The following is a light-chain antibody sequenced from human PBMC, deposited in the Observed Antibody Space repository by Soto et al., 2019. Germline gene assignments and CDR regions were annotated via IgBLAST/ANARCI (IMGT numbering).Light chain of an antibody. V-gene: IGLV1-44*01. CDR2: HGN. J-gene: IGLJ2*01. CDR1: SSNIGSNP. Sequence: QAVVTQPPSASGTPGQRVTISCSGSSSNIGSNPVNWYQQLPGAAPKLLIYHGNQRPSGVPDRFSGSKSGTSASLAIGGLQSEDEADYFCAAWDDTLNGVVFGGGTKVTVL. CDR3: AAWDDTLNGVV.